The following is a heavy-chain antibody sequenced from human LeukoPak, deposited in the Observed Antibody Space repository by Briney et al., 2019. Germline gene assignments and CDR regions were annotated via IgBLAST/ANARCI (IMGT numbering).Heavy chain of an antibody. V-gene: IGHV1-18*01. CDR1: GGTFSSYA. CDR2: ISGYNGNT. D-gene: IGHD6-19*01. Sequence: RASVKVSCKASGGTFSSYAISWVRQAPGQGLEWMGWISGYNGNTNYAQKLQGRVTMTTDTSTSTAYMELRSLRSDDTAVYYCARDLKRGYSSGRYSWGTGSSNDYWGQGTLVTVSS. CDR3: ARDLKRGYSSGRYSWGTGSSNDY. J-gene: IGHJ4*02.